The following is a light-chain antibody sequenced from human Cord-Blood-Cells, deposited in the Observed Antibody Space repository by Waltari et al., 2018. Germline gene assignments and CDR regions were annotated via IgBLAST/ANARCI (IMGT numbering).Light chain of an antibody. CDR3: SSYTSSSTHV. V-gene: IGLV2-14*01. Sequence: HSALTQPASVSRSAGPLITISCNGTRRDVGGYLYVSWYQQHPGKAPKLMIYDVSNRPSGVSNRFSGSKSGNTASLTISGLQAEDEADYYCSSYTSSSTHVFGTGTKVTVL. CDR2: DVS. J-gene: IGLJ1*01. CDR1: RRDVGGYLY.